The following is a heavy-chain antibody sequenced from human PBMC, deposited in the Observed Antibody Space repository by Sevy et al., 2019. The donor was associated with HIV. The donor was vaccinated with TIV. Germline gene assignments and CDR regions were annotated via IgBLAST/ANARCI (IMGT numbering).Heavy chain of an antibody. CDR3: SRXGSEGTVVQXDAFDX. D-gene: IGHD2-15*01. CDR2: IRSKTYGGTT. CDR1: GFTFGDYA. Sequence: SLRLSCTASGFTFGDYAMSWFRQAPGKGLEWVGFIRSKTYGGTTEYAASMKGRFTISRDDSKSIAYLQMNSLKTEDTAVYYCSRXGSEGTVVQXDAFDXWGQGTMVTVSS. J-gene: IGHJ3*01. V-gene: IGHV3-49*03.